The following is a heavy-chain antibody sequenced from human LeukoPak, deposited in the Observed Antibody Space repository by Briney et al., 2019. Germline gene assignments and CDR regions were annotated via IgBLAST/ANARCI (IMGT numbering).Heavy chain of an antibody. CDR3: ARDLLTGKDY. CDR2: IIPIFGTA. CDR1: GGTLSSYA. J-gene: IGHJ4*02. V-gene: IGHV1-69*13. D-gene: IGHD7-27*01. Sequence: ASVKVSCKASGGTLSSYAISWVRQAPGQGLEWMGGIIPIFGTANYAQKFQGRVTITADESTSTAYMELSSLRSEDTAVYYCARDLLTGKDYWGQGTLVTVSS.